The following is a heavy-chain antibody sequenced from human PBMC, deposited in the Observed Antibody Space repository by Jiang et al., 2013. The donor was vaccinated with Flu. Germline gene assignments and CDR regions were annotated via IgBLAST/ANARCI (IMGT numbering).Heavy chain of an antibody. D-gene: IGHD2-2*01. CDR3: ANIPLKFQLLPSDS. CDR1: GFSISNTY. V-gene: IGHV3-53*01. Sequence: QLVESGGGLIQPGGSLRLSCVASGFSISNTYISWVRQGPGKGLEWVSVLYGGGRTYYADSVKGRFILSRDDSTNTLHLQLNSVRVDDTATYYCANIPLKFQLLPSDSWGQGTLVSVSS. CDR2: LYGGGRT. J-gene: IGHJ4*02.